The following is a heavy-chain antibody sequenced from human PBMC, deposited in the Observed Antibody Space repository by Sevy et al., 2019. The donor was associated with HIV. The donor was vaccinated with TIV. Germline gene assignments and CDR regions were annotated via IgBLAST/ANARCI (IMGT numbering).Heavy chain of an antibody. Sequence: HGGSLRLSCAASGFTFSSYAMHWVRQAPGKGLEWVAVISYDGSNKYYADSVKGRFTISRDNSKNTLYLQMNSLRAEDTAVYYCAREGTFYYDSSGYSAADYWGQGTLVTVSS. J-gene: IGHJ4*02. CDR2: ISYDGSNK. CDR1: GFTFSSYA. V-gene: IGHV3-30-3*01. CDR3: AREGTFYYDSSGYSAADY. D-gene: IGHD3-22*01.